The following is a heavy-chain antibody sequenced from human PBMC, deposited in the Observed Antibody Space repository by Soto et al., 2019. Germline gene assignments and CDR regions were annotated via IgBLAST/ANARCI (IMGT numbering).Heavy chain of an antibody. Sequence: SETLSLTCAVSGGSISSSNWWSWVRQPPGKGLEWIGEIYHSGSTNYNPSLKSRVTISVDKSKNQFSLKLSSVTAADTAVYYCARGWGGYCTNGVCDGDYYGMDVWGQGTTVTSP. CDR2: IYHSGST. CDR1: GGSISSSNW. J-gene: IGHJ6*02. V-gene: IGHV4-4*02. D-gene: IGHD2-8*01. CDR3: ARGWGGYCTNGVCDGDYYGMDV.